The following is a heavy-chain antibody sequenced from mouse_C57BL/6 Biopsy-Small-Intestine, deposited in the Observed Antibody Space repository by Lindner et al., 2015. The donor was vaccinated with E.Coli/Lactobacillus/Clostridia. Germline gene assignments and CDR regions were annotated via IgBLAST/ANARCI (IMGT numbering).Heavy chain of an antibody. Sequence: VQLQESGAELARPGASVKLSCKASGYTFTSYGISWVKQRTGQGPEWIGEIYPRSGNTYYNEKFKGKAALTADKSSSTAYMELRSLTSEDSAVYFCARWNDGYYGDYWGQGTTLTVSS. CDR2: IYPRSGNT. CDR3: ARWNDGYYGDY. V-gene: IGHV1-81*01. J-gene: IGHJ2*01. D-gene: IGHD2-3*01. CDR1: GYTFTSYG.